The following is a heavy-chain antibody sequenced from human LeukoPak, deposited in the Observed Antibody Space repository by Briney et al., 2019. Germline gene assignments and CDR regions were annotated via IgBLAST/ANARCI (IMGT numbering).Heavy chain of an antibody. CDR1: GITFSGYS. D-gene: IGHD1-26*01. Sequence: GGSLRLSCVVSGITFSGYSMIWVRQAPRKGLEWLSFMTTSGNTIFYAESVKDRFTISRDNAKKSLYLRMNSLRDEDTAVYYCARVGGATAVTMYFEYWGQGTLVTVSS. V-gene: IGHV3-48*02. J-gene: IGHJ4*02. CDR3: ARVGGATAVTMYFEY. CDR2: MTTSGNTI.